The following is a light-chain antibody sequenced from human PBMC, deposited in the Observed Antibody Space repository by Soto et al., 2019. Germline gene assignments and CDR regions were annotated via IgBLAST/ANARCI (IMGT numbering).Light chain of an antibody. CDR3: QQYGRSPRT. CDR1: QSVSSN. J-gene: IGKJ1*01. CDR2: GAS. V-gene: IGKV3-15*01. Sequence: EIVMTQSPATLSVSPGERATLSCRASQSVSSNLAWYQQKPGQAPRLLIYGASTRATGIPARFSGSGSGTDFTLTIRRLEPEDFAVYYCQQYGRSPRTFGQGTKVDI.